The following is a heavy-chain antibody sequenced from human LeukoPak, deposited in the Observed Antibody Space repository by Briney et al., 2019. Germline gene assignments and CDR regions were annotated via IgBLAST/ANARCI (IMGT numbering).Heavy chain of an antibody. CDR1: GFTFSSYG. J-gene: IGHJ4*02. D-gene: IGHD3-9*01. CDR2: IWYDGSNK. V-gene: IGHV3-33*01. CDR3: ARVPVYDILTGPYFDY. Sequence: GSLRLSCAASGFTFSSYGMHWVRQAPGKGLEWVAVIWYDGSNKYCADSVKGRFTISRDNSKNTLYLQMNSLRAEDTAVYYCARVPVYDILTGPYFDYWGQGTLVTVSS.